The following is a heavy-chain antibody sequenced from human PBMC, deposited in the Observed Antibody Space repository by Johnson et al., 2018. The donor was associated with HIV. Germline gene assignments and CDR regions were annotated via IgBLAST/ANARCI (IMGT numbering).Heavy chain of an antibody. CDR2: IYSGGST. J-gene: IGHJ3*02. Sequence: VQLVESGGGVVRPGGSLRLSCAASGFTVSSNYMSWVRQAPGKGLEWVSVIYSGGSTYYADSVKGRLTISRDNSTNSPYLQMNSLRGEDAAVYYCSGGGLGYQNIHDAFDIWGQGTMVTVSS. V-gene: IGHV3-53*01. CDR3: SGGGLGYQNIHDAFDI. D-gene: IGHD3-16*02. CDR1: GFTVSSNY.